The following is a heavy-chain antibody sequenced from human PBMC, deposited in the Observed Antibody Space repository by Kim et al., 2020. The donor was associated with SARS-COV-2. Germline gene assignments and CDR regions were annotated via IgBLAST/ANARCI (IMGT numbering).Heavy chain of an antibody. D-gene: IGHD6-19*01. CDR2: INPNSGGT. CDR1: GYTFTGYY. J-gene: IGHJ5*02. CDR3: ARDRPIAVAGCGFDP. V-gene: IGHV1-2*02. Sequence: ASVKVSCKASGYTFTGYYMHWVRQAPGQGLEWMGWINPNSGGTNYAQKFQGRVTMTRDTSISTAYMELSRLRSDDTAVYYCARDRPIAVAGCGFDPWGQGTLVTVSS.